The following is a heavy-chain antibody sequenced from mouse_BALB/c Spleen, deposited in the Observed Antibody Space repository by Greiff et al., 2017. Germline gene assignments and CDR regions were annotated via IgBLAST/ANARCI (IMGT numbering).Heavy chain of an antibody. CDR3: AVDGNYIAY. CDR1: GFAIRGSW. CDR2: IYPADGDT. V-gene: IGHV1-80*01. D-gene: IGHD2-1*01. Sequence: VQLQQSGAELVRPGSSVKLSCTASGFAIRGSWMNWVKQRPGQGLEWIGQIYPADGDTKYDGKFKGKATLTADKSSSTAYLQLSSLTSEDSAVYFCAVDGNYIAYWGEGTLVTVSA. J-gene: IGHJ3*01.